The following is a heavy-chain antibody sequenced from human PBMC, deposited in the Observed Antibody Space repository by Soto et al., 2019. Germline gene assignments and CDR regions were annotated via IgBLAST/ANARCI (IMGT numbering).Heavy chain of an antibody. V-gene: IGHV1-69*13. Sequence: AASVKVSCKASGGTFSSYAISWVRQAPGQGLEWMGGIIPIFGTANYAQKFQGRVTITADESTSTAYMELSSLRSEDTAVYYCARDQVLRYFDWSVGGMDVWGQGTTVTVSS. CDR2: IIPIFGTA. J-gene: IGHJ6*02. CDR3: ARDQVLRYFDWSVGGMDV. CDR1: GGTFSSYA. D-gene: IGHD3-9*01.